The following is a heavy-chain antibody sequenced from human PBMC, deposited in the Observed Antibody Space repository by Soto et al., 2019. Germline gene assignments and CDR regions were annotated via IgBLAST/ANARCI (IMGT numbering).Heavy chain of an antibody. D-gene: IGHD4-17*01. V-gene: IGHV3-33*01. Sequence: QVQLVESGGGVVQPGRSLRLSCAASGFTFSSYGMHWVRQAPGKGLEWVSVIWYDGSNKYYADSVKGRFTISRDNSKNKLYLQMNSLRDEDTAVYYCARERHDYGFLGLFDPWGQGTLVTVSS. J-gene: IGHJ5*02. CDR3: ARERHDYGFLGLFDP. CDR1: GFTFSSYG. CDR2: IWYDGSNK.